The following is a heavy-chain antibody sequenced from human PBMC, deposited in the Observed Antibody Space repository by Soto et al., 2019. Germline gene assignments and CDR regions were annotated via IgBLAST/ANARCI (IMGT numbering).Heavy chain of an antibody. CDR1: GGSISSSSYY. D-gene: IGHD4-4*01. V-gene: IGHV4-39*01. J-gene: IGHJ5*02. Sequence: SETLSLTCTVSGGSISSSSYYWGWIRQPPGKGPEWIGSIYYSGSTYYNPSLKSRVTISVDTSKNQFSLRLSSVTAAETAVYYCARHSYYSSPLRFDPWGQGTLVTVSS. CDR3: ARHSYYSSPLRFDP. CDR2: IYYSGST.